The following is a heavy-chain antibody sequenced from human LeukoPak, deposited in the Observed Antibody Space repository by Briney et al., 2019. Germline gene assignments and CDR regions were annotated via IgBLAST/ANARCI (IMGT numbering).Heavy chain of an antibody. J-gene: IGHJ4*02. V-gene: IGHV3-66*01. Sequence: GGSLRLSCAASGFTVSSNYMSWVRQAPGKGLEWVSVIYSGGSTYYADSVKGRFTISRDNSKNTLYLQMNSLRAEDTAVYYCARDVFDYYDNSGYRSYWGQGTLVTVSS. CDR2: IYSGGST. CDR1: GFTVSSNY. D-gene: IGHD3-22*01. CDR3: ARDVFDYYDNSGYRSY.